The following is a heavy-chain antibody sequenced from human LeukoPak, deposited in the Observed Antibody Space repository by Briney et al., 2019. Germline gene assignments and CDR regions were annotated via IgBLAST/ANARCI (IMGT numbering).Heavy chain of an antibody. D-gene: IGHD3-16*01. Sequence: PGGSRKLFCASSGFTVINAYMSWVRQAPGKGLEWVSVIYSDGLIYYADSVKGRFTISRDNSNNTLYLQMNSLRAEDTAVYYCSRDPTDSGLGEYWGQGTLVTVSS. CDR1: GFTVINAY. CDR2: IYSDGLI. J-gene: IGHJ4*02. V-gene: IGHV3-53*01. CDR3: SRDPTDSGLGEY.